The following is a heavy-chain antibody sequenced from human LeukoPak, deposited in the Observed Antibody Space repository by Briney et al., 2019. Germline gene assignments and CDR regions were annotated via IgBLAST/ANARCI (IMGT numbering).Heavy chain of an antibody. Sequence: SETLSLTCTVSGGSISSYYWSWIRQPPGKGLEWIGYIYTSGSTNYNPSLKSRVTISVDTSKNQFSLKLSSVTAADTAVYYCARQYSGYDSEDYYYYMDVWGKGTTVTVSS. V-gene: IGHV4-4*09. CDR1: GGSISSYY. D-gene: IGHD5-12*01. J-gene: IGHJ6*03. CDR3: ARQYSGYDSEDYYYYMDV. CDR2: IYTSGST.